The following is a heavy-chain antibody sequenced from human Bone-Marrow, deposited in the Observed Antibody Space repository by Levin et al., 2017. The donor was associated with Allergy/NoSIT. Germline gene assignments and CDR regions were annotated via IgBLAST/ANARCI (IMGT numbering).Heavy chain of an antibody. V-gene: IGHV3-15*01. J-gene: IGHJ6*03. Sequence: GESLKISCAASGFTFSNAWMSWVRQAPGKGLEWVGRIKSKTDGGTTDYAAPVKGRFTISRDDSKNTLYLQMNSLKTEDTAVYYCTTGASSSVIYYYYYMDVWGKGTTVTVSS. CDR2: IKSKTDGGTT. D-gene: IGHD6-6*01. CDR3: TTGASSSVIYYYYYMDV. CDR1: GFTFSNAW.